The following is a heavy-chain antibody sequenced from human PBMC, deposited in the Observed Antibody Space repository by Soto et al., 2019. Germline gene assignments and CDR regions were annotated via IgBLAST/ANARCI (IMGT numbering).Heavy chain of an antibody. CDR2: ISYDGDSK. CDR1: GFTFSTYT. CDR3: ARLYCSSTSCPRRGYYYGMDV. V-gene: IGHV3-30-3*01. J-gene: IGHJ6*02. Sequence: PGGSLRLSCAASGFTFSTYTMHWVRQAPGKGLEWVAVISYDGDSKYYADSVKGRFTISRDNSKNTLYLQMNSLRAEDTAVYHCARLYCSSTSCPRRGYYYGMDVWGQGTTVTVSS. D-gene: IGHD2-2*01.